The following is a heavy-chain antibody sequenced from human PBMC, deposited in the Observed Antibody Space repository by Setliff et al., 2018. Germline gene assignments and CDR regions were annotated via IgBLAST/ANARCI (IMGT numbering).Heavy chain of an antibody. J-gene: IGHJ4*02. CDR1: GFSFSDYY. Sequence: GESLKISCAASGFSFSDYYMSWVRQAPGKGLEWLSAIRGSGGSTLYADSVKGRFTISRDDSKNTLYLQMNSLRADDTAVYYCARGSYGLTEQYWGQGTPVTVSS. CDR2: IRGSGGST. CDR3: ARGSYGLTEQY. D-gene: IGHD5-18*01. V-gene: IGHV3-23*01.